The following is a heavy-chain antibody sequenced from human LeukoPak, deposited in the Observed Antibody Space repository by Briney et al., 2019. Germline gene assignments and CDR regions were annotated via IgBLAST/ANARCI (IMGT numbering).Heavy chain of an antibody. CDR2: ICGSGSST. J-gene: IGHJ4*02. Sequence: PGGSLRLSCAASGFTFSSYSMNWVRQAPGKGLEWVSVICGSGSSTYYADSVKGRFTISRDDSNNMLYLQMNSLRAEDTAVYFCAKGQSTSCYSGLGYWGQGTLVTVSS. V-gene: IGHV3-23*01. CDR3: AKGQSTSCYSGLGY. CDR1: GFTFSSYS. D-gene: IGHD3-22*01.